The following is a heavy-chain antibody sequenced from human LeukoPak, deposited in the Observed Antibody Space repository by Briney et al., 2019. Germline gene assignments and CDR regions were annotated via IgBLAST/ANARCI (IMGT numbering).Heavy chain of an antibody. CDR3: ANTQSQVYDILTGYYLH. Sequence: GASVKVSCKASGYIFTTYYMHWVRQAPGQGLEWMGWINPNSGGTNYAQKFQGRFTISRDNSKNTLYLQMNSLRAEDTAVYYCANTQSQVYDILTGYYLHWGQGTLVTVSS. J-gene: IGHJ4*02. D-gene: IGHD3-9*01. V-gene: IGHV1-2*02. CDR2: INPNSGGT. CDR1: GYIFTTYY.